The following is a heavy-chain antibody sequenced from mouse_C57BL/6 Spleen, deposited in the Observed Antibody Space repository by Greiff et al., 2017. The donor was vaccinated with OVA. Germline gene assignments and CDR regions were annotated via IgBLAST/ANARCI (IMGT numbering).Heavy chain of an antibody. J-gene: IGHJ2*01. Sequence: QVQLQQSGAELPRPGASVKLSCKASGYTFTSYGISWVKQRTGQGLEWIGEIYPRSGNTYYNEKFKGKATLTADKSSSTAYMELRSLTSEDSAFYFCARYLPFDYWGQGTTLTVSS. V-gene: IGHV1-81*01. CDR1: GYTFTSYG. CDR2: IYPRSGNT. CDR3: ARYLPFDY.